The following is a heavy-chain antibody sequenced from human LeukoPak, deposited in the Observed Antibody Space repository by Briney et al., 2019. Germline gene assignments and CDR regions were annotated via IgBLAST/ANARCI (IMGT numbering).Heavy chain of an antibody. Sequence: GGSLRLSCAASGFNFISYYMHWVRQDPGKGLGWVSRINSDGSSTRYADSVKGRFTISRDNAKNTLYLQMTSLRAEDTAVYYCAREYSSGWYENYFDYWGQGTLVTVSS. CDR3: AREYSSGWYENYFDY. D-gene: IGHD6-19*01. J-gene: IGHJ4*02. CDR2: INSDGSST. CDR1: GFNFISYY. V-gene: IGHV3-74*01.